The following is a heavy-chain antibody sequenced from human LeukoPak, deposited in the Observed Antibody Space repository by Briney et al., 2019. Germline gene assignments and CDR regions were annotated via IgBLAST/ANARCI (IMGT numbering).Heavy chain of an antibody. CDR1: GYSFTDYY. Sequence: ASVKVSCKASGYSFTDYYMHWVRQAPGQGLEWMGWINPNSGGTNYAQKFQGRVTMTRDTSISTAYMELNRLRSDDAAVYYCALWEIVHYAFDFWGQGTMVTVSS. V-gene: IGHV1-2*02. D-gene: IGHD5-12*01. J-gene: IGHJ3*01. CDR2: INPNSGGT. CDR3: ALWEIVHYAFDF.